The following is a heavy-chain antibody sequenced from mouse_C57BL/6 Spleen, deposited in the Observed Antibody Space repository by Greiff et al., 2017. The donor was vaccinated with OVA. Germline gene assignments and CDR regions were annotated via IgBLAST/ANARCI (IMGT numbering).Heavy chain of an antibody. CDR2: ISSGSSTI. V-gene: IGHV5-17*01. D-gene: IGHD2-4*01. J-gene: IGHJ4*01. CDR3: ASYDYPYAMDY. Sequence: EVKVVESGGGLVKPGGSLKLSCAASGFTFSDYGMHWVRQAPEKGLEWVAYISSGSSTIYYADTVKGRVTIPRDNAKNTLFLQMTSLRAEDTAMYYCASYDYPYAMDYWGQGTSVTVSS. CDR1: GFTFSDYG.